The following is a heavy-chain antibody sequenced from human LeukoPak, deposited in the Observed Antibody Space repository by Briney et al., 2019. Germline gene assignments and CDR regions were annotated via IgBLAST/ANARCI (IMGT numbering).Heavy chain of an antibody. CDR3: AKRWLQLGGDAFDI. CDR1: GFTFSSYA. J-gene: IGHJ3*02. CDR2: ISYDGSNK. V-gene: IGHV3-30-3*02. D-gene: IGHD5-24*01. Sequence: PGGSLRLSCAASGFTFSSYAMHWVRQAPGKGLEWVAVISYDGSNKYYADSVKGRFTISRDNSKNTLYLQMNSLRAEDTAVYYCAKRWLQLGGDAFDIWGQGTMVTVSS.